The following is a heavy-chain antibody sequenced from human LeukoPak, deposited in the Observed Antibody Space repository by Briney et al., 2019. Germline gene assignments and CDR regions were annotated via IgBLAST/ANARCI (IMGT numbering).Heavy chain of an antibody. CDR1: GYTFTSYD. Sequence: ASVKLSCKASGYTFTSYDINWVRQATGQGLEWMGGMNPNRGNTGYAQNFQGRVTMTRNTSISTAYMELSSLRSEDTAVYYCASQRPGVAAAGDYWGQGTLVTVSS. V-gene: IGHV1-8*01. J-gene: IGHJ4*02. D-gene: IGHD6-13*01. CDR2: MNPNRGNT. CDR3: ASQRPGVAAAGDY.